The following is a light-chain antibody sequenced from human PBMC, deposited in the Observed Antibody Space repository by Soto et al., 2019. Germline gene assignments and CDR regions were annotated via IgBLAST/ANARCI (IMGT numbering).Light chain of an antibody. V-gene: IGKV3-20*01. J-gene: IGKJ1*01. CDR2: GES. CDR1: QSVRGSY. CDR3: QQWGSSPGT. Sequence: IVLTQSPGNLSLSPGERATLSCRASQSVRGSYLALYQQRPGQALRLFIYGESSRDTVIPDMCSGRAAGTVVTIISSIVEEEDGSLYYYQQWGSSPGTFGQGTKVDIK.